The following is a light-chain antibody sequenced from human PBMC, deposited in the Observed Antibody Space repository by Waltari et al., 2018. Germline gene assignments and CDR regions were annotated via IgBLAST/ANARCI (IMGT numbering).Light chain of an antibody. J-gene: IGKJ1*01. Sequence: ERVMTQSPATLSVSPGERATLSCRASQSVSNKLAWYQQKPGQSPRLLMYGASDRAPGIQDRIGGSGSGTEFTLTISSLQSEDVAVYYCHQYNNWPPAFGQGTKVEIK. CDR2: GAS. CDR1: QSVSNK. CDR3: HQYNNWPPA. V-gene: IGKV3-15*01.